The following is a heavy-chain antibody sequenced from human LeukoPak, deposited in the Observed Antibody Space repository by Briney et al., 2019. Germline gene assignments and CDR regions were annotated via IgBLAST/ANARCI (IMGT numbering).Heavy chain of an antibody. Sequence: SETLSLTCTVSGGSISSYYWSWIRQPPGKGLEWMGYIYYSGSTNYNPSLKRRVTISVDTSNNQFSLQLSSVTAADTAVYCCARTVVVAATTNRGFDYWGQGTLVTVSS. CDR3: ARTVVVAATTNRGFDY. J-gene: IGHJ4*02. V-gene: IGHV4-59*01. CDR1: GGSISSYY. CDR2: IYYSGST. D-gene: IGHD2-15*01.